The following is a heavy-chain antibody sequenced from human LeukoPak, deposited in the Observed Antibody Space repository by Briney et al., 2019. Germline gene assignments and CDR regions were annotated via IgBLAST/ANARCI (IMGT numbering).Heavy chain of an antibody. J-gene: IGHJ3*02. CDR3: ASGHSKDAFDI. D-gene: IGHD2-21*01. Sequence: SETLSLTCTVSGGSISSYYWSWVRQPPGKGLEWIGYIYYSGSTNYNPSLKSRVTISVDTSKNQFSLRLSSVTAADTAVYYCASGHSKDAFDIWGQGTMVTVSS. CDR2: IYYSGST. V-gene: IGHV4-59*01. CDR1: GGSISSYY.